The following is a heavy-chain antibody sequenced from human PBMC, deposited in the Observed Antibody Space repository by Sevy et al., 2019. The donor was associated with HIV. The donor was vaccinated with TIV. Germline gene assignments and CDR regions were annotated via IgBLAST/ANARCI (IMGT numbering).Heavy chain of an antibody. CDR1: GFLFNNFA. CDR2: ISGGGGST. D-gene: IGHD3-16*01. J-gene: IGHJ6*02. V-gene: IGHV3-23*01. CDR3: AKHRGSRPSYAMDV. Sequence: GGCLRLSCAASGFLFNNFAMAWVRQAPGKGLEWVSVISGGGGSTYYADSVKGRFTISRENSKNTVFLQMNSLRAEDTAAYYCAKHRGSRPSYAMDVWGQGTTVTVSS.